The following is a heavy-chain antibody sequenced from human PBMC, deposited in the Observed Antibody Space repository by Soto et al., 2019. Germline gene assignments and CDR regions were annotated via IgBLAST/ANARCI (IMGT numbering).Heavy chain of an antibody. V-gene: IGHV1-18*01. D-gene: IGHD6-6*01. CDR2: ISGYNGNT. J-gene: IGHJ4*01. CDR3: ARGYSSSPFDY. CDR1: GYTLTELS. Sequence: ASVKVSCKVSGYTLTELSMHWVRQAPGKGLEWIGWISGYNGNTNYAQKFQGRVTMTTDASTTTAYMELRSLRSDDAAVYYCARGYSSSPFDYWG.